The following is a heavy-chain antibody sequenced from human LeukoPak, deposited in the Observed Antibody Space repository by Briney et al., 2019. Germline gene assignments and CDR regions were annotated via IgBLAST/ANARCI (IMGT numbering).Heavy chain of an antibody. CDR2: INHSGST. V-gene: IGHV4-34*01. D-gene: IGHD3-10*01. Sequence: SETLSLTCAVYGGSFSGYYWSWIRQPPGKGLEWIGEINHSGSTNYNPSLKSRVTMSVDTSKNQFSLKLSSVTAADTAVYYCARELHYYGSGSYYYYYYMDVWGKGTTVTISS. CDR3: ARELHYYGSGSYYYYYYMDV. J-gene: IGHJ6*03. CDR1: GGSFSGYY.